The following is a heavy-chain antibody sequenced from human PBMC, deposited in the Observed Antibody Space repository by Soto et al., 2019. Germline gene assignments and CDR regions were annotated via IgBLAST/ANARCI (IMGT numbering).Heavy chain of an antibody. CDR1: GGSFSGYY. CDR3: ARGRLTVVVPAAMREAFDI. D-gene: IGHD2-2*01. J-gene: IGHJ3*02. Sequence: QVQLQQWGAGLLKPSVTLSLTFAVYGGSFSGYYWSWIRQPPGKGLEWIGEINHSGSTNYNPSLKSRVTISVDSSKNQFSLKLSPVTAADTAVYYCARGRLTVVVPAAMREAFDIWGQGTMVTVSS. V-gene: IGHV4-34*01. CDR2: INHSGST.